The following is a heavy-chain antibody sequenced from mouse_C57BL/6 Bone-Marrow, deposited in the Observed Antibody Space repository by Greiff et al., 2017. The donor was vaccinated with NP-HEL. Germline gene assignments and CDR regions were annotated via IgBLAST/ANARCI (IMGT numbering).Heavy chain of an antibody. D-gene: IGHD2-4*01. CDR3: TRYDYDYFDF. CDR1: GFNIKDDY. Sequence: EVQLQQSGAELVRPGASVTLSCTASGFNIKDDYMHWVKQRPEQGLEWIGWIDPENGDTEYASKFQGKATITADTSSNTAYLQLSSLTSEDTAVYYCTRYDYDYFDFWGQGTTRTVSS. V-gene: IGHV14-4*01. CDR2: IDPENGDT. J-gene: IGHJ2*01.